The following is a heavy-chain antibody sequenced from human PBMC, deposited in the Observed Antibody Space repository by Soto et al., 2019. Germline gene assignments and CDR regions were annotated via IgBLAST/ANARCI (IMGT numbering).Heavy chain of an antibody. V-gene: IGHV1-8*02. Sequence: ASVKVSCKASGYTFTSYDINWVRQATGQGLEWMGWMNPNSGNTGYAQKFQGRVTMTRNTSISTAYMELSSLRSEDTAVYYCARGGVAAAGPSHDYWGQGTLVTVSS. CDR2: MNPNSGNT. J-gene: IGHJ4*02. CDR1: GYTFTSYD. CDR3: ARGGVAAAGPSHDY. D-gene: IGHD6-13*01.